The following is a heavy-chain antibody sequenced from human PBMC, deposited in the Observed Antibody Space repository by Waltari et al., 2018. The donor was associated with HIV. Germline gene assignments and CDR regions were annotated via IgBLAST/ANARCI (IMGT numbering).Heavy chain of an antibody. J-gene: IGHJ2*01. Sequence: QVQLVQSGAEVKMPGASVRVSCKASGYSFIAYYVHWVRQAPGQGLQWMGRMNPKSGVTNYPQKFQGRVSMTRNTSSSTAYLEVTTLRSDDTAVYYCARGFFQNDLRGLFDLWGRGTLVTVSS. CDR1: GYSFIAYY. CDR2: MNPKSGVT. CDR3: ARGFFQNDLRGLFDL. D-gene: IGHD3-16*01. V-gene: IGHV1-2*06.